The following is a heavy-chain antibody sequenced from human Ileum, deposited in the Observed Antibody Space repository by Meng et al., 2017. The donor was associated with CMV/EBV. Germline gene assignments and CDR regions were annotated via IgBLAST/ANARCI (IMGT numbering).Heavy chain of an antibody. CDR1: SHPSLRSY. D-gene: IGHD2-15*01. CDR2: IHICGTT. Sequence: GPVFVRPPDPLPLTYPFPSHPSLRSYWNWFRQPAGKRPASIGRIHICGTTAYTPPLKNRVPMSVEPSKTQLSLKLTSVTAADTALYYCARGYCSGATCYPYYFDYWGQGTLVTVSS. CDR3: ARGYCSGATCYPYYFDY. J-gene: IGHJ4*02. V-gene: IGHV4-4*07.